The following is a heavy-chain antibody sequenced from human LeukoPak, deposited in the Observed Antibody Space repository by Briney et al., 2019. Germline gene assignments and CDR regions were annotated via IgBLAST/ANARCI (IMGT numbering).Heavy chain of an antibody. D-gene: IGHD3-10*01. CDR2: IRYDGSNK. CDR1: GFTFSSYG. Sequence: GGSLRLSCAASGFTFSSYGMHWVRQAPGKGLAWVAFIRYDGSNKYYADSVKGRFTISRDNSKNTLYLQMNSLRAEDTAVYYCAKEFGYYGSGSYYFDYWGQGTLVTVSS. V-gene: IGHV3-30*02. CDR3: AKEFGYYGSGSYYFDY. J-gene: IGHJ4*02.